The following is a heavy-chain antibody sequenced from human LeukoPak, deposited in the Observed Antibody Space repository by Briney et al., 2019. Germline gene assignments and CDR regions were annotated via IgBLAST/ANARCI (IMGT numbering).Heavy chain of an antibody. CDR2: ISAYNGNT. V-gene: IGHV1-18*04. Sequence: ASVKVSCKASGYTFTSYYMHWVRQAPGQGLEWMGWISAYNGNTNYAQKLQGRVTMTTDTSTSTAYMELRSLRSDDTAVYYCARAGGYSSSWPFDYWGQGTLVTVSS. CDR1: GYTFTSYY. J-gene: IGHJ4*02. CDR3: ARAGGYSSSWPFDY. D-gene: IGHD6-13*01.